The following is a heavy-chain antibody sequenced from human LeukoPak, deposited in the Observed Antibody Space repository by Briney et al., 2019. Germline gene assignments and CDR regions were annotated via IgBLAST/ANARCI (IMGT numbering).Heavy chain of an antibody. CDR3: ARHGNYYYYMDV. CDR1: GGSISNSY. J-gene: IGHJ6*03. D-gene: IGHD1-26*01. Sequence: SETLSLTCTVSGGSISNSYWSWIRQSPGEGLEWIGYIHSSGITIYNPSLKSRLTISLVTSKNQFSLKLSSVTAADTAVYYCARHGNYYYYMDVWGKGTTVTISS. CDR2: IHSSGIT. V-gene: IGHV4-59*08.